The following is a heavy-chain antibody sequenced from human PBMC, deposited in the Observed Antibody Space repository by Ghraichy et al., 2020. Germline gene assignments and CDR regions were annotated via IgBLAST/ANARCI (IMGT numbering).Heavy chain of an antibody. CDR3: ARHRGGGYTCYPHGNFDH. Sequence: SESLSLTCTVSGGSINTYYWSWIRQSPGKGLGWIGYILSIASTKSNTSLKNRVTMSVDTSKSQFSLKLRAVAAADTAVYYCARHRGGGYTCYPHGNFDHWGQGTLVTDSS. CDR1: GGSINTYY. J-gene: IGHJ4*02. D-gene: IGHD3-16*02. CDR2: ILSIAST. V-gene: IGHV4-59*08.